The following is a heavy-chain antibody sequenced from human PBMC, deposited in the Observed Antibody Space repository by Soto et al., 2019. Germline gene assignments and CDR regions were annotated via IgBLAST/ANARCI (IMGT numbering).Heavy chain of an antibody. D-gene: IGHD2-2*01. CDR2: IIPIFGTA. J-gene: IGHJ4*02. CDR1: GYTFTSYA. Sequence: ASVKVSCKASGYTFTSYAISWVRQAPGQGLEWMGGIIPIFGTANYAQKFQGRVTITADESTSTAYMELSSLRSEDTAVYYCARGRVGKSPAAARGYFDYWGQGTLVTVSS. V-gene: IGHV1-69*13. CDR3: ARGRVGKSPAAARGYFDY.